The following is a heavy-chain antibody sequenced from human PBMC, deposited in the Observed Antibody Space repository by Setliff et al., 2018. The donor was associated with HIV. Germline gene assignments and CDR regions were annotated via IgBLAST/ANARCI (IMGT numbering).Heavy chain of an antibody. CDR1: GNTFNSYY. CDR2: INPSGGHT. Sequence: ASVKVSCKASGNTFNSYYMYWVRQAPGQGLEWMGIINPSGGHTGYAAQKFQGRVTMTRDTSTSTVYMELSSLTSEDTALYYCALSEYCSGGSCSRKNWSALWGQGTLVTVSS. D-gene: IGHD2-15*01. V-gene: IGHV1-46*02. CDR3: ALSEYCSGGSCSRKNWSAL. J-gene: IGHJ5*02.